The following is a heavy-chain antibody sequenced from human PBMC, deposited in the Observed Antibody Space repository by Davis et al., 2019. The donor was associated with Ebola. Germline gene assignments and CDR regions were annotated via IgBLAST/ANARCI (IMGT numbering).Heavy chain of an antibody. J-gene: IGHJ4*02. Sequence: GESLKISCAASGFTVSSNYMSWVRQAPGKGLEWVSVIYSGGSTYYADSVKGRFTISRDNSKNTLYLQMNSLGAEDTAVYYCAREAGYSYGNDYWGQGTLVTVSS. CDR2: IYSGGST. D-gene: IGHD5-18*01. V-gene: IGHV3-53*01. CDR1: GFTVSSNY. CDR3: AREAGYSYGNDY.